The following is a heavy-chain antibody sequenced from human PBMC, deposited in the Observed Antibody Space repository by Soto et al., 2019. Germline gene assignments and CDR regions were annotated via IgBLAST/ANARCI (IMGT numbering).Heavy chain of an antibody. J-gene: IGHJ4*02. Sequence: SETLSLTCTVSGGSIISSSYYWVLIRQPPGKGLEWIGSIYYSGSTYYNPSLKSRVTISVDTSKNQFSLKLSSVTAADTAVYYCARLWGYYNDYWGQGTLVTVSS. V-gene: IGHV4-39*01. CDR2: IYYSGST. D-gene: IGHD3-22*01. CDR1: GGSIISSSYY. CDR3: ARLWGYYNDY.